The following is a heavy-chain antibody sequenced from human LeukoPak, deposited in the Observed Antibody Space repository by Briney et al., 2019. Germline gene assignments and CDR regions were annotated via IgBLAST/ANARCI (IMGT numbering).Heavy chain of an antibody. D-gene: IGHD6-6*01. CDR1: GYTFTSYG. CDR3: ARYYSSSSFVKGWSNWFDP. Sequence: ASVKVSCKASGYTFTSYGISWVRQAPGQGLEWMGWISAYNGNTNYAQKLQGRVTMTTDTSTSTAYMELRSLRSDDTAVYYCARYYSSSSFVKGWSNWFDPWGQGTLITVSS. V-gene: IGHV1-18*01. J-gene: IGHJ5*02. CDR2: ISAYNGNT.